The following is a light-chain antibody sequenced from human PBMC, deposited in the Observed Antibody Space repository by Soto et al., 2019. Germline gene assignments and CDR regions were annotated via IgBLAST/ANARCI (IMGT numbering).Light chain of an antibody. V-gene: IGLV1-40*01. CDR2: ANS. CDR1: SSNIGAGYD. CDR3: QSYDSSLSVV. Sequence: QSVLTQPPSVSGAPGQRVTISCTGSSSNIGAGYDVHWYQQLPGTAPKLLFYANSNRPLGVPDRFSGSKSGTSASLAITGLQAEDEAEYYCQSYDSSLSVVFGGGTKLTVL. J-gene: IGLJ2*01.